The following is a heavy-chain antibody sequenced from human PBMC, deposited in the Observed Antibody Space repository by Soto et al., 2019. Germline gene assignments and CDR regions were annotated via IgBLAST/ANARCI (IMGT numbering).Heavy chain of an antibody. Sequence: GGSLRLSCAASGFTFSSYAMSWVRQAPGKGLEWVSAISGSGGSTYYADSVKGRFTISRDNSKNTLYLQMNSLRAEDAAVYYCAKDYAYYYGSGSYFDYWGQGTLVTVSS. CDR2: ISGSGGST. D-gene: IGHD3-10*01. J-gene: IGHJ4*02. CDR1: GFTFSSYA. CDR3: AKDYAYYYGSGSYFDY. V-gene: IGHV3-23*01.